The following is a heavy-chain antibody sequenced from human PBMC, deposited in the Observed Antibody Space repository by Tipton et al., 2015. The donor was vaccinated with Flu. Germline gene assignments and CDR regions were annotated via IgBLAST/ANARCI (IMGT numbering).Heavy chain of an antibody. Sequence: LSLTCDVSDYHITGGYYWAWIRQPPGKGPEWIGSIHHSGSTYYNPSLKSRLTVSVDTSKNQFSLRLDSVTAADTAVYYCARQPIYYYGTSGLDWGPGTLVTVSS. CDR3: ARQPIYYYGTSGLD. V-gene: IGHV4-38-2*01. J-gene: IGHJ1*01. D-gene: IGHD3-10*01. CDR1: DYHITGGYY. CDR2: IHHSGST.